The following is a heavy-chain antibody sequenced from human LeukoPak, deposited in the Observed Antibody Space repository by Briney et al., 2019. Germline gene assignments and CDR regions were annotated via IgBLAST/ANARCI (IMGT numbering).Heavy chain of an antibody. Sequence: ASVKVFCKASGGTFSSYAISWVRQAPGQGLEWMGRIIPIFGTANYAQKFQGRVTITTDESTSTAYMELSSLRSEDTAVYYCASGMPGIAAAGLLNYFDYWGQGTLVTVSS. CDR3: ASGMPGIAAAGLLNYFDY. D-gene: IGHD6-13*01. CDR2: IIPIFGTA. CDR1: GGTFSSYA. J-gene: IGHJ4*02. V-gene: IGHV1-69*05.